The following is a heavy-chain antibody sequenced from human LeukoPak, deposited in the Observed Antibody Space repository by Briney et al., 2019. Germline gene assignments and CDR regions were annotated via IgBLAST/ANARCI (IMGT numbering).Heavy chain of an antibody. CDR2: IYYSGST. Sequence: SETLSLTCTISGGSISSYYWRWIRQPPGKGLEWIGYIYYSGSTNYNPSLKSRVTMSVDTSKNQFSLKLSSVTAADTAVYYCARRNYYDSSGHHDAFDIWGQGTMVTVSS. V-gene: IGHV4-59*08. CDR3: ARRNYYDSSGHHDAFDI. J-gene: IGHJ3*02. D-gene: IGHD3-22*01. CDR1: GGSISSYY.